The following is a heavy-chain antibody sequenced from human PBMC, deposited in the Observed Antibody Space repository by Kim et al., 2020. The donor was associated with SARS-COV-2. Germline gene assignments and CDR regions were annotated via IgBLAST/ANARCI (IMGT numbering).Heavy chain of an antibody. CDR1: GGSISSGGYY. Sequence: SETLSLTCTVSGGSISSGGYYWSWIRQHPGKGLEWIGYVYYSGSTYYNPSLKSRVTISVDTSKNQFSLKLSSVTAADTAVYYFARGGLTTVTNDAYDIWGQGTMVTVSS. CDR3: ARGGLTTVTNDAYDI. D-gene: IGHD4-17*01. V-gene: IGHV4-31*03. J-gene: IGHJ3*02. CDR2: VYYSGST.